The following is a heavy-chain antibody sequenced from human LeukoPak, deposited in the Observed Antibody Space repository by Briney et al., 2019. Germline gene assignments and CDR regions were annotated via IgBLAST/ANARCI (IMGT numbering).Heavy chain of an antibody. CDR2: INPRGST. J-gene: IGHJ4*02. V-gene: IGHV4-34*01. CDR1: GGSFSGYY. CDR3: ARRRLGYYFDY. Sequence: SETLSPTCAVYGGSFSGYYWSWIRQPPGKGLEWIGEINPRGSTNYNPSLKSRVTLSADTSKNQFSLTLNSVTAADTAVYYCARRRLGYYFDYWGQGTLVTVSS. D-gene: IGHD5-24*01.